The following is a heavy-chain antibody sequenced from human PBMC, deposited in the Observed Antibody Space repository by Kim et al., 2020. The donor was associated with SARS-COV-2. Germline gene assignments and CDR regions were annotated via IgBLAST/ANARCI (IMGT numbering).Heavy chain of an antibody. CDR3: AREGNSGFNNWFDP. J-gene: IGHJ5*02. V-gene: IGHV1-3*01. D-gene: IGHD3-22*01. Sequence: SQKFQGRVTITRDTYASTAYMELTSLRSEDTAVYYCAREGNSGFNNWFDPWGQGTLVTVSS.